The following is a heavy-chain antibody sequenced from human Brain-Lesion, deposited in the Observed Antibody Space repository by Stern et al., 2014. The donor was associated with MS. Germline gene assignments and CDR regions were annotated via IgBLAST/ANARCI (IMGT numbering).Heavy chain of an antibody. J-gene: IGHJ4*02. V-gene: IGHV4-39*01. Sequence: VQLEESGPGLVKPSETLSLTCTVSGGSISSSTYYWAWIRQPPGKGLEGIGNIYYSGFSYYNPSLKSRVPISVDMSKNQFSLKLSSVTAADTAIYYCARHDSVPRPSQLYSARDRGPGYFDYWGQGTLVTVSS. CDR3: ARHDSVPRPSQLYSARDRGPGYFDY. D-gene: IGHD1-26*01. CDR1: GGSISSSTYY. CDR2: IYYSGFS.